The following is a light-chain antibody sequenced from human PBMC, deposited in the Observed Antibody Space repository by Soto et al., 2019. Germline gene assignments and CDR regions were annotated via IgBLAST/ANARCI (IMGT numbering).Light chain of an antibody. Sequence: EVMMTQSPDNMSVSPGERATLSCRASQSISGSLAWYQQKPGQAPRLLMYGASHRATGIPARFIGSGSGTEFTLTISSLQSEDSAVYYCQQYNNWPSLTFGGGTKVEIK. CDR2: GAS. J-gene: IGKJ4*01. V-gene: IGKV3-15*01. CDR1: QSISGS. CDR3: QQYNNWPSLT.